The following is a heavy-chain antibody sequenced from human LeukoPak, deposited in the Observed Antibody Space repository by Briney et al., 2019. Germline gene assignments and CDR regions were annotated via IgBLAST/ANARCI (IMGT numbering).Heavy chain of an antibody. CDR3: TRGRHSGSYVFDY. CDR1: GYTFINYD. D-gene: IGHD1-26*01. CDR2: MSPNSGNT. V-gene: IGHV1-8*01. J-gene: IGHJ4*02. Sequence: ASVKVSCKAAGYTFINYDINWVRQATGQGLEWMGWMSPNSGNTGYAQKFQGRVTMTRNTSISTAYMVLSSLRSEDTAVYYCTRGRHSGSYVFDYWGQGTLVTVSS.